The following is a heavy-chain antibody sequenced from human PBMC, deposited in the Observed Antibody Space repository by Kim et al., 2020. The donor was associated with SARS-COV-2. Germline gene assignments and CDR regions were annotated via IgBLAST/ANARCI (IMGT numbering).Heavy chain of an antibody. J-gene: IGHJ4*02. CDR3: ASALGH. V-gene: IGHV4-4*07. D-gene: IGHD3-16*02. Sequence: YTSGLTNYNPSLQSRVTMSVDMSKNQFSLKLSSVTAADTAVYYCASALGHWGQGTLVTVSS. CDR2: YTSGLT.